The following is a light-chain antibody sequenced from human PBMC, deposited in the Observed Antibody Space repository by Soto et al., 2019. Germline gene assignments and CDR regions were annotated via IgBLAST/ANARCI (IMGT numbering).Light chain of an antibody. CDR2: DAS. Sequence: DIQMTQSPSSLSASVGDRVTITCQASQDISNYLNWYQQKPGKAPKLLIYDASNLETGVPSWFSGSGTRTHFTFTISSLQPKDIATYYCQQSDKLPLVGSATKVDSK. CDR3: QQSDKLPL. J-gene: IGKJ1*01. CDR1: QDISNY. V-gene: IGKV1-33*01.